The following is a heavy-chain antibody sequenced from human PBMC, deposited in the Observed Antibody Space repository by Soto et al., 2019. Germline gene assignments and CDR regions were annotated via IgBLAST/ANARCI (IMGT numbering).Heavy chain of an antibody. V-gene: IGHV1-18*04. J-gene: IGHJ6*02. CDR3: ARIEYYDILTGASTRHYGMDV. CDR1: GYTFTSYG. Sequence: ASVKVSCKASGYTFTSYGVSWVRQAPGQGLEWMGWISAYNGNTNYAQKLQGRVTMTTDTSTSTAYMELRSLRSDDTAVYYCARIEYYDILTGASTRHYGMDVWGQGTTVTVSS. D-gene: IGHD3-9*01. CDR2: ISAYNGNT.